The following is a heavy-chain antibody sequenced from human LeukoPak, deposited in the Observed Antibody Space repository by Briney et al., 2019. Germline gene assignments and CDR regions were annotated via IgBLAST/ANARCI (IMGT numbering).Heavy chain of an antibody. D-gene: IGHD6-19*01. CDR2: IYYSGST. Sequence: PSETLSLTCTVSGGSISSYYWSWVRQPPGKGLEGIGYIYYSGSTNYNPSLKSRVTISVGTSKNQFSLKLSSVTAADTAVYYCARVAVGKQLAPTYYYYMDVWGKGTTVTVSS. J-gene: IGHJ6*03. V-gene: IGHV4-59*01. CDR1: GGSISSYY. CDR3: ARVAVGKQLAPTYYYYMDV.